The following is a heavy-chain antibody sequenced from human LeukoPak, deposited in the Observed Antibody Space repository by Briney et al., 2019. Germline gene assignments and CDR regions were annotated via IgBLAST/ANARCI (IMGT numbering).Heavy chain of an antibody. D-gene: IGHD3-9*01. CDR3: AKDPRGDYDILTGYSLPDY. Sequence: SGGSLRLSCAASGFTFDDYTMHWVRQAPGKGLEWVSLISWDGGSTYYADSVKGRFTISRDNSKNSLYLQMNSLRTEDTALYYFAKDPRGDYDILTGYSLPDYWGQGTLVTVSS. V-gene: IGHV3-43*01. J-gene: IGHJ4*02. CDR2: ISWDGGST. CDR1: GFTFDDYT.